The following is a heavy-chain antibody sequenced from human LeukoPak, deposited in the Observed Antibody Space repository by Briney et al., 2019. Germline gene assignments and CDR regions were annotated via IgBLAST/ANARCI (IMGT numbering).Heavy chain of an antibody. CDR3: AKFSGIWHYFPMDV. V-gene: IGHV3-23*01. D-gene: IGHD3-10*01. J-gene: IGHJ6*02. Sequence: GGSLRLSCAASGFTFSSCAMSWVRQAPGKGLEWVSAISDSGASTYYADSVKGRFTISREHSTNTVYLQMSSLRADDTAVYYCAKFSGIWHYFPMDVWGQGTTVTVSS. CDR2: ISDSGAST. CDR1: GFTFSSCA.